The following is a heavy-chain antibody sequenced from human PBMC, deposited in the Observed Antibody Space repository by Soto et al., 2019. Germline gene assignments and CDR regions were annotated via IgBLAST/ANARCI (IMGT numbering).Heavy chain of an antibody. CDR2: ISATGGNI. J-gene: IGHJ2*01. D-gene: IGHD3-16*01. Sequence: EAQLLESGGGLARPGGSLKLSSVASGFIFSDYAMTWIREAPGKGLEWVATISATGGNIEYRESLKGRFTISRDNSKKMVYLQINGLTADDTAVYYCAKVAGGLGYFALWGRGTLVTVSS. V-gene: IGHV3-23*01. CDR1: GFIFSDYA. CDR3: AKVAGGLGYFAL.